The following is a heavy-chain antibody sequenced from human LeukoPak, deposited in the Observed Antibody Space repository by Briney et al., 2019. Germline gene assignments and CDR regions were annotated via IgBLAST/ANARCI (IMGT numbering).Heavy chain of an antibody. J-gene: IGHJ4*02. CDR1: GYTFTSYG. CDR2: ISAYNGNT. D-gene: IGHD3-3*01. V-gene: IGHV1-18*01. Sequence: ASVKVSCKASGYTFTSYGISWVRQAPGQGLEWMGWISAYNGNTNYAQKLQGRVTMTTDTSTSTAYMELRSLRSDDTAVYYCARTQYYDFWSGYLHWGQGTLVTVSS. CDR3: ARTQYYDFWSGYLH.